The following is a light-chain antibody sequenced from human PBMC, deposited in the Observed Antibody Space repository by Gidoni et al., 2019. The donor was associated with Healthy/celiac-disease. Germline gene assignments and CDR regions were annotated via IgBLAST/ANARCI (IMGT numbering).Light chain of an antibody. V-gene: IGKV2-30*01. CDR2: KVS. CDR3: MQGTHWLYT. J-gene: IGKJ2*01. CDR1: QSLVYSDGNTY. Sequence: EVAKTQSTLSLPVTLGQPASITCRYSQSLVYSDGNTYLKWFQQRPGQSPRRLIYKVSNRDSGVPDRFSGSGSGADFTLIISRVEAEYVGVYYRMQGTHWLYTFGQGTKLEIK.